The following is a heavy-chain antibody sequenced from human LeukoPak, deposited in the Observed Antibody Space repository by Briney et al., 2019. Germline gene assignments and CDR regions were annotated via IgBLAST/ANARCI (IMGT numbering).Heavy chain of an antibody. CDR2: IKQDVSEK. Sequence: GRPLRLSCAASGFTFSSYGMHWVRQAPGKGLEWVANIKQDVSEKYYIDSVKGRFTISRDNAKNSLYLQMNSLRAEDTAVYYCARSGPFDYWGQGTLVTVSS. D-gene: IGHD3-10*01. J-gene: IGHJ4*02. V-gene: IGHV3-7*01. CDR3: ARSGPFDY. CDR1: GFTFSSYG.